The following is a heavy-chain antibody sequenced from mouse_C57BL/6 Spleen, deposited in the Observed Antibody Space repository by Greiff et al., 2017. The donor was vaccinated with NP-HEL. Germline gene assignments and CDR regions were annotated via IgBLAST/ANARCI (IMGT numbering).Heavy chain of an antibody. CDR3: ATTVVATDWFAY. CDR2: INPGSGGT. Sequence: QVQLKESGAELVRPGTSVKVSCKASGYAFTNYLIEWVKQRPGQGLEWIGVINPGSGGTNYNEKFKGKATLTADKSSSTAYMQLSSLTSEDSAVYFCATTVVATDWFAYWGQGTLVTVSA. V-gene: IGHV1-54*01. J-gene: IGHJ3*01. CDR1: GYAFTNYL. D-gene: IGHD1-1*01.